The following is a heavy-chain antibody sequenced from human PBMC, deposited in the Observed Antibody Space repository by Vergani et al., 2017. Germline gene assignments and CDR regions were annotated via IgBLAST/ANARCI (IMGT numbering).Heavy chain of an antibody. Sequence: EVQLVESAGGLVQPGGSLRLSCAASGFTFSYYYMSWVRQAPGKGLEWVSVIYSGGSTYYADSVKGRFTISRDNSKNSLYLQMNSLRTEDTALYYCAKDLHPGIADYYYYGMDVWGQGTTDTVSS. CDR2: IYSGGST. CDR3: AKDLHPGIADYYYYGMDV. CDR1: GFTFSYYY. V-gene: IGHV3-66*02. D-gene: IGHD6-13*01. J-gene: IGHJ6*02.